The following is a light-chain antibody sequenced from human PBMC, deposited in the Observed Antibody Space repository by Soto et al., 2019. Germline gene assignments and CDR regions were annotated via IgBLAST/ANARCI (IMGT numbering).Light chain of an antibody. J-gene: IGKJ1*01. CDR2: GAS. CDR1: QSVSSN. CDR3: QQYNSSWT. Sequence: IXMTQSPATLSVSPGERATLSCRASQSVSSNLAWYQQKPGQAPRLLIYGASSRSTGIPARFSGSGSGTEFTLTITSLQPEDFAVYHCQQYNSSWTFGQGTKVEIK. V-gene: IGKV3-15*01.